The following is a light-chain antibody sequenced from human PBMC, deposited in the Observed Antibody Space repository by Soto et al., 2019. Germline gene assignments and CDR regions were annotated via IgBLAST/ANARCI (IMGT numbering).Light chain of an antibody. CDR2: AAS. V-gene: IGKV1-8*01. CDR3: QQYNSYSP. J-gene: IGKJ1*01. CDR1: QGISSY. Sequence: AIRMTQSPSSFSASTGDRVTITCRASQGISSYLAWYQQKPGKAPKLLIYAASTLQSGVPSRFSGSGSGTDFTLTISCLQSEDFATYYCQQYNSYSPFGQGTKVEIK.